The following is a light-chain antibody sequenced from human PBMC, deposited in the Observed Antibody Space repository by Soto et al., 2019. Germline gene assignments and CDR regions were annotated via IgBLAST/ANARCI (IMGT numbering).Light chain of an antibody. J-gene: IGKJ1*01. CDR2: GAS. CDR3: QQYGSSGT. Sequence: EVLLTQSPGTLSLSPGERATLSCRASQSISSTYLAWYQQKPGQAPRLLIIGASNRATGIPDRFSGSGSGTDFTLTISRLEPEDFAVYYCQQYGSSGTFGQGTKVDIK. CDR1: QSISSTY. V-gene: IGKV3-20*01.